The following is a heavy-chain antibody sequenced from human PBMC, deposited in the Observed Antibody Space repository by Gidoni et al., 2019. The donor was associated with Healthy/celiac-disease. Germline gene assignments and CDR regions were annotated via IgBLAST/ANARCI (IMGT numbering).Heavy chain of an antibody. V-gene: IGHV1-2*04. Sequence: QVQLVQSGAEVMKPGASVKVSCKASGYTFTGYYMHWVRQAPGQGLEWMGWINPNSGGTNYAQKFQGWVTMTRDTSISTAYMELSRLRSDDTAVYYCARAGRWLQSRYGMDVWGQGTTVTVSS. CDR3: ARAGRWLQSRYGMDV. CDR2: INPNSGGT. J-gene: IGHJ6*02. CDR1: GYTFTGYY. D-gene: IGHD3-10*01.